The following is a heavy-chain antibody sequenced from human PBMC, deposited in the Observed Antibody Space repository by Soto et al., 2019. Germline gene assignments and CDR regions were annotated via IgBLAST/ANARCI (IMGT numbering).Heavy chain of an antibody. D-gene: IGHD3-22*01. J-gene: IGHJ3*02. CDR1: GFTFSSYS. V-gene: IGHV3-21*01. Sequence: EVQLVESGGGLVKPGGSLRLSCAASGFTFSSYSMNWVRQAPGKGLEWVSSISSSSSYIYYADSVKGRFTISRDNAKNSLYLQMNSLRAEDTSVYYCERHGNYDSSGYYYPDAFDIWGQGTMVTVSS. CDR3: ERHGNYDSSGYYYPDAFDI. CDR2: ISSSSSYI.